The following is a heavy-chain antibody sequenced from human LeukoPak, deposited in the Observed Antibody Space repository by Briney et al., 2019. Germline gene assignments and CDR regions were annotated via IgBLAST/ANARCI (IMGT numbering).Heavy chain of an antibody. V-gene: IGHV5-51*01. Sequence: GESLKISCKGSGYSFTSYWIGWVRQMPGKGLEWMGIIYPGGSDTRYSPSFQGQVTISADKFISTAYLQWSSLKASDTAMYYCARLPYYDFWSGYYTGIDYWGQGTLVTVSS. J-gene: IGHJ4*02. CDR1: GYSFTSYW. D-gene: IGHD3-3*01. CDR2: IYPGGSDT. CDR3: ARLPYYDFWSGYYTGIDY.